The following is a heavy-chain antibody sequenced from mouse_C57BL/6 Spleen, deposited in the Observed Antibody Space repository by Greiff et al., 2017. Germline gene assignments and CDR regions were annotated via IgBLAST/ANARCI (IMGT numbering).Heavy chain of an antibody. J-gene: IGHJ2*01. V-gene: IGHV1-26*01. D-gene: IGHD2-3*01. CDR1: GYTFTDYY. CDR2: INPNNGGT. CDR3: ASGRDGYYDY. Sequence: EVMLQQSGPELVKPGASVKISCKASGYTFTDYYMNWVKQSHGKSLEWIGDINPNNGGTSYNQKFKGKATLTVDKSSSTAYMELRSLTSEDSAVYYCASGRDGYYDYWGQGTTLTVSS.